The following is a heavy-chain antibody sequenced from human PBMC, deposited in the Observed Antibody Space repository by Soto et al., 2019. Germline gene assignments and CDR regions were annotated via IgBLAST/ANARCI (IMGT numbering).Heavy chain of an antibody. D-gene: IGHD4-4*01. J-gene: IGHJ4*02. Sequence: TLSLTCTVSCGSISSGCDYWSWIRQHPGKGLEWIGYIYYSGSTYYNPSLKSRVTISVDTSKNQFSLKLSSVTAADTAVYYCARLTTEKRQLASNYALDYWGQGTLVTVSS. CDR3: ARLTTEKRQLASNYALDY. V-gene: IGHV4-31*03. CDR2: IYYSGST. CDR1: CGSISSGCDY.